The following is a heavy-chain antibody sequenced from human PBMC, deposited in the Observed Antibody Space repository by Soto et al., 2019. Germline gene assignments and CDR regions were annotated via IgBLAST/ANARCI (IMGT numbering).Heavy chain of an antibody. V-gene: IGHV4-34*01. CDR3: ARTDIVTTNCFDP. CDR1: GESFIGYY. Sequence: SDTLSLTCAVYGESFIGYYWTWIRQPPGKGLEWIGEINHRGSANYNPSLKSRVTISVDTSNNQFSLKLSSVTAADTSVYYCARTDIVTTNCFDPWGQGTLVTVS. J-gene: IGHJ5*02. D-gene: IGHD5-12*01. CDR2: INHRGSA.